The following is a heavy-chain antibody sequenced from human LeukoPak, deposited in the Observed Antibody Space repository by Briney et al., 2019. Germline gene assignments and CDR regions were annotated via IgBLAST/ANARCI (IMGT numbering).Heavy chain of an antibody. D-gene: IGHD2-21*01. CDR2: IKQDGSET. V-gene: IGHV3-7*01. CDR3: ARDQGIMFFDN. J-gene: IGHJ4*02. Sequence: GGSLRLSCAASGFTFSNYRMSWVRQAPGKGLEYVANIKQDGSETYYVDSVKGRFTISRDNAKSSLYLQMNSLRVEDTAVYYCARDQGIMFFDNWGQGTLVTVSS. CDR1: GFTFSNYR.